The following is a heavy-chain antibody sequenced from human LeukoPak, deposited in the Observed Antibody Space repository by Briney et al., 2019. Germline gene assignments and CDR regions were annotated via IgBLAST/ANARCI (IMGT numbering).Heavy chain of an antibody. Sequence: SETLSLTCTVSGGSISSGSYYWSWIRQPAGKGLEWIGRIYTSGSTNYNPSLKSRVTTSVDTSKNQFSLKLSSVTAADTAVYYCARGSHGSGRNFDIWGQGTMVTVSS. CDR1: GGSISSGSYY. D-gene: IGHD3-10*01. CDR2: IYTSGST. CDR3: ARGSHGSGRNFDI. V-gene: IGHV4-61*02. J-gene: IGHJ3*02.